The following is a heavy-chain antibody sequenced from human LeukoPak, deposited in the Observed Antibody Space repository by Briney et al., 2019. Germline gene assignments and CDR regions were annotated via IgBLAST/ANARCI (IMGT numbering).Heavy chain of an antibody. V-gene: IGHV3-21*04. D-gene: IGHD3-10*01. CDR3: ARSVLLWADFDY. J-gene: IGHJ4*02. Sequence: GGSLRLSCAASGFTFSNYSVNWVRQAPGKGLEWVSSISSGSSYIYYADSVKGRFTISRDNAKNSLYLQMNSLRAEDTAVYYCARSVLLWADFDYWGQGTLVTVSS. CDR2: ISSGSSYI. CDR1: GFTFSNYS.